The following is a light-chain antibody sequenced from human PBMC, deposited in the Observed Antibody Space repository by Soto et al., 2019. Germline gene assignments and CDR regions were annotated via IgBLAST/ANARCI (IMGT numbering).Light chain of an antibody. CDR2: GPS. CDR3: QQYNNRPLT. J-gene: IGKJ4*01. Sequence: EIVMTQSPATLSVSPGEGATLSCRASQSVTSNLAWYQQKPGQAPRLLIYGPSTRATDIPARFSGSGSGTEFTLTISSLQSEDFAVYYCQQYNNRPLTFGGGTKVEIK. V-gene: IGKV3-15*01. CDR1: QSVTSN.